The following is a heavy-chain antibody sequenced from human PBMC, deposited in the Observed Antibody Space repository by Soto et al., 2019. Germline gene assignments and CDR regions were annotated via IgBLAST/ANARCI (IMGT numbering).Heavy chain of an antibody. Sequence: SETLSLTCTVSGDSISSADYYWSWIRQTPGKGLEWIGHIFYSGTTYYNPSLKSRLTISVDTSKNHFSLRLTSVTAADTAVYYCARDLWVEPELYYYGMDVWGQGTTVTV. CDR2: IFYSGTT. J-gene: IGHJ6*02. CDR1: GDSISSADYY. D-gene: IGHD1-1*01. V-gene: IGHV4-30-4*01. CDR3: ARDLWVEPELYYYGMDV.